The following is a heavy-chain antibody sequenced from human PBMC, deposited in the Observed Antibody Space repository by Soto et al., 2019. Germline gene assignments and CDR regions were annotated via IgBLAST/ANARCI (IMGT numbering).Heavy chain of an antibody. Sequence: QVQLVESGGGVVQPGRSLRLSCVASGFTFSSYGMSWVRQAPGKGLEWVAIISYDGGLKYYGESVKSPFTISRDNSRNKLYLQMDSLRAEDTAVYYCAREIIAVSGPWDCDHWGQGTVVTVSS. J-gene: IGHJ4*02. CDR3: AREIIAVSGPWDCDH. CDR2: ISYDGGLK. D-gene: IGHD6-19*01. CDR1: GFTFSSYG. V-gene: IGHV3-30*03.